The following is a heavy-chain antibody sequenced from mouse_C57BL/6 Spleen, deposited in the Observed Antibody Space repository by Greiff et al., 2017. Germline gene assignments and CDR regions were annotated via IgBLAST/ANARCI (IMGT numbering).Heavy chain of an antibody. Sequence: QVQLQQPGAELVKPGASVKMSCKASGYTFTSYSITWVKQRPGQGLEWIGGIYPGSGSTNYNEKFKGKATLTVDTSSSTAYMQLSSLTSEDAAVYYCARSEYYGNYGFADWGQGTLVTVSA. J-gene: IGHJ3*01. D-gene: IGHD2-1*01. CDR3: ARSEYYGNYGFAD. CDR1: GYTFTSYS. V-gene: IGHV1-55*01. CDR2: IYPGSGST.